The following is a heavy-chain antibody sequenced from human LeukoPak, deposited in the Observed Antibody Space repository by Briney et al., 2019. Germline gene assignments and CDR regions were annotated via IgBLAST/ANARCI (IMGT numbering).Heavy chain of an antibody. CDR3: ARLGGEASGGN. D-gene: IGHD4-23*01. J-gene: IGHJ4*02. CDR1: GFTFSSYA. Sequence: GGCLRLSCAASGFTFSSYAMHWVRQAPGKGLGWEAVISYDGSNKYYADSVKGRFTISRDNSKNTLYLQMNSLRAEDTAVYYCARLGGEASGGNWGPGTLVTVSS. V-gene: IGHV3-30*04. CDR2: ISYDGSNK.